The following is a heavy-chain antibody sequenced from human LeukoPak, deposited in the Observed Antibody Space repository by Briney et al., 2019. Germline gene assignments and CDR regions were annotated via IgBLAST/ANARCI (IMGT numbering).Heavy chain of an antibody. CDR3: AVWGGNSGDYYYYMDV. V-gene: IGHV1-8*02. CDR2: MNPNSGNT. Sequence: ASVKVSCKASGYTFTTYDITWVRQTTGQGLEWMGWMNPNSGNTGYAQKFQGRVTMTRNTSISTAYMELSSLRSEDTAVYYCAVWGGNSGDYYYYMDVWGKGTTVTISS. CDR1: GYTFTTYD. D-gene: IGHD4-23*01. J-gene: IGHJ6*03.